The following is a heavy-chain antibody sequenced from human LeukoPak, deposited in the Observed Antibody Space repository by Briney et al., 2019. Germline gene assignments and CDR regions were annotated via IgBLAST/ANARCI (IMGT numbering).Heavy chain of an antibody. V-gene: IGHV1-18*03. CDR1: GYTLTSYG. D-gene: IGHD2-2*01. CDR3: AVVVPAATGY. J-gene: IGHJ4*02. CDR2: ISAYNGNT. Sequence: ASVKVSCKASGYTLTSYGISWVRQAPGQGLEWMGWISAYNGNTNYAQKLQGRVTMITDTSTSTAYMELRSLRSDDMAVYYCAVVVPAATGYWGQGTLVTVSS.